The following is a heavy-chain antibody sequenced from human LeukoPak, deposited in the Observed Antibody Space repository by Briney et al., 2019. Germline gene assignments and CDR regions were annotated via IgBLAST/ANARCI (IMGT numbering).Heavy chain of an antibody. J-gene: IGHJ3*02. CDR3: ARAPSRGKYTDDAFDI. CDR1: GGTFSSYA. V-gene: IGHV1-69*05. CDR2: IVPIFGTA. Sequence: SVKVSCKASGGTFSSYAISWVRQAPGQGLEWMGGIVPIFGTANYAQKFQGRVTITTDESTSTAYMELSSLRSEDTAVYYCARAPSRGKYTDDAFDIWGQGTMVTVSS. D-gene: IGHD1-1*01.